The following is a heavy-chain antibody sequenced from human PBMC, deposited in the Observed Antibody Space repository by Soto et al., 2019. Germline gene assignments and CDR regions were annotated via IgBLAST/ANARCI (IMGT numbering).Heavy chain of an antibody. Sequence: SETLSLTCTVSGGSIGSGGYYWSWIRQHPGKGLEWIGYIYYSGSTYYNPSLKSRVTISVDTSKNQFSLKLSSVTAADTAVYYCARDRRRAVAGIDYWGQGTLVTRLL. CDR1: GGSIGSGGYY. D-gene: IGHD6-19*01. CDR2: IYYSGST. J-gene: IGHJ4*02. CDR3: ARDRRRAVAGIDY. V-gene: IGHV4-31*03.